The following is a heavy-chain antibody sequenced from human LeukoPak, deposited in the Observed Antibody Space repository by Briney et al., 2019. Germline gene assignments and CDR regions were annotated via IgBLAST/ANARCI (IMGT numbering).Heavy chain of an antibody. Sequence: ASVKVSCKASGGTFSSYAISWVRQAPGKGLEWMGGFDPEDGETIYAQKFQGRVTMTEDTSTDTAYMELSSLRSEDTAVYYCATTSRYFDWLGSIFDYWGQGTLVTVSS. CDR3: ATTSRYFDWLGSIFDY. D-gene: IGHD3-9*01. CDR2: FDPEDGET. CDR1: GGTFSSYA. V-gene: IGHV1-24*01. J-gene: IGHJ4*02.